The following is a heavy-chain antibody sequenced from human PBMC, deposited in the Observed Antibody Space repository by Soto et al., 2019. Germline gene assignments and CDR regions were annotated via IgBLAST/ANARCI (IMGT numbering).Heavy chain of an antibody. CDR1: GFTFDDYT. J-gene: IGHJ6*02. D-gene: IGHD2-15*01. Sequence: GGSLRLSCAASGFTFDDYTMHWVRQAPGKGLEWVSLISWDGGSTYYADSVKGRFTISRDNSKNSLYLQMNSLRTEDTALYYCAKDMRCSGGSCYSFDYYYYGMDVWGQGTTVTVSS. CDR3: AKDMRCSGGSCYSFDYYYYGMDV. CDR2: ISWDGGST. V-gene: IGHV3-43*01.